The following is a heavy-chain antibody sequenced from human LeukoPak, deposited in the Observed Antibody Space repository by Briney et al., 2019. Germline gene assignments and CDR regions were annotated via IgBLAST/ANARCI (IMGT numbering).Heavy chain of an antibody. V-gene: IGHV1-2*02. D-gene: IGHD4-11*01. J-gene: IGHJ4*02. CDR2: INPNSGGA. Sequence: ASVKVSCKASGYIFSGYYMHWLRQAPGQGLEWMGWINPNSGGADYAQKFQGRVTMTRDTSISTAYMALSRLRSDDTAVYYCARSEINDYSHYWGQGILVIVSS. CDR3: ARSEINDYSHY. CDR1: GYIFSGYY.